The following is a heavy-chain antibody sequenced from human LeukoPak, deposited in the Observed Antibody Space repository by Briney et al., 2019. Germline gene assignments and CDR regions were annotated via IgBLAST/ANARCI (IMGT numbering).Heavy chain of an antibody. Sequence: GGSLRLSCAASGFTFSSYSMNWVRQAPGKGLEWVSSISSSSSYIYYADSVKGRFTIPRDNAKNSLYLQMNSLRAEDTAVYYCARDEYGENWYDYWGQGTLVTVSS. CDR3: ARDEYGENWYDY. V-gene: IGHV3-21*01. D-gene: IGHD4/OR15-4a*01. CDR2: ISSSSSYI. CDR1: GFTFSSYS. J-gene: IGHJ4*02.